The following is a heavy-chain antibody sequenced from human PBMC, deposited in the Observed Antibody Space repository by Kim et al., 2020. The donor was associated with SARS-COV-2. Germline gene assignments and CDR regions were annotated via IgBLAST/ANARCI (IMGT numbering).Heavy chain of an antibody. CDR2: ISYDGSNK. J-gene: IGHJ3*02. D-gene: IGHD3-22*01. V-gene: IGHV3-30*04. Sequence: GGSLRLSCAASGFTFSSYAMHWVRQAPGKGLEWVAVISYDGSNKYYADSVKGRFTISRDNSKNTLYLQMNSLRAEDTAVYYCARSSGYYCDAFDIWGQGTMVTVSS. CDR3: ARSSGYYCDAFDI. CDR1: GFTFSSYA.